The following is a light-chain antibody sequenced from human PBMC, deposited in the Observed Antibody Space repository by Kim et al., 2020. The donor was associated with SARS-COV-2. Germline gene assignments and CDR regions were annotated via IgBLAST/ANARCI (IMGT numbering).Light chain of an antibody. Sequence: DIQMTQSPSSVSASVGDRVTITWRASQGISSWLGWYQQKPGKAPKLLTYAASSLQSGVPSRFSGSGSGTDFTLTISILQPEDFATYYCQQDNSFPWTFGQGTKVDIK. CDR1: QGISSW. CDR3: QQDNSFPWT. J-gene: IGKJ1*01. CDR2: AAS. V-gene: IGKV1-12*01.